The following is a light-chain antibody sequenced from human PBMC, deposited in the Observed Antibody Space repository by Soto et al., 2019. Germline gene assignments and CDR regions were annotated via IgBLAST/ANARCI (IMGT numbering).Light chain of an antibody. CDR2: GNS. CDR1: SSNIGAGYD. J-gene: IGLJ1*01. Sequence: QSVLTQPPSVSGAPGQRVTISCTGSSSNIGAGYDVHWYQQLPGTAPKLLIYGNSNRPSGVPDCFSGSKSGTSASLAITGLQAEDEADYYCQSYDSSLSGSYVFGTGTKVTVL. V-gene: IGLV1-40*01. CDR3: QSYDSSLSGSYV.